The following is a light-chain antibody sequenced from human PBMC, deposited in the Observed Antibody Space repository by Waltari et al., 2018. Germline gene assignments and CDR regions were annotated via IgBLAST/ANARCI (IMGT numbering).Light chain of an antibody. CDR3: QQYNNWRT. CDR1: QSISRN. V-gene: IGKV3-15*01. J-gene: IGKJ2*01. Sequence: EVLMTQSPPTLSVSPGEGATLSCRASQSISRNLAWYQQKPGQAPRLLIYGASTRAPGSPARFSGSGSGTEFTLTISSLQSEDFAVYYCQQYNNWRTFGQGTKLEI. CDR2: GAS.